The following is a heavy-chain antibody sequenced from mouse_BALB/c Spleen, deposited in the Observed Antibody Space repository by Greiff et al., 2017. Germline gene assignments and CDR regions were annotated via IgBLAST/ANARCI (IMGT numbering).Heavy chain of an antibody. CDR1: GFAFSSYD. V-gene: IGHV5-12-1*01. D-gene: IGHD2-3*01. CDR3: ARPHLATNFYFDY. J-gene: IGHJ2*01. CDR2: ISSGGGST. Sequence: EVKLVESGGGLVKPGGSLKLSCAASGFAFSSYDMSWVRQTPEKRLEWVAYISSGGGSTYYPDTVKGRFTISRDNAKNTLYLQMSSLKSEDTAMYYCARPHLATNFYFDYWGQGTTLTVSS.